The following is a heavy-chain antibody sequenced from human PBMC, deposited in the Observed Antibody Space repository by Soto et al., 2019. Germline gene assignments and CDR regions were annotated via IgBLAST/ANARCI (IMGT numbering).Heavy chain of an antibody. CDR1: GGSISRGGYY. D-gene: IGHD1-26*01. V-gene: IGHV4-31*02. J-gene: IGHJ3*02. CDR2: IYYSGST. CDR3: ARGRIVGATHDAFYI. Sequence: SETLSLTCTVSGGSISRGGYYWSWIRQHPGKGLEWIGYIYYSGSTYYNPSLKSRVTISVDTSKNQFSLKLSSVTAADTAVYYCARGRIVGATHDAFYIWGQGTMVTVSS.